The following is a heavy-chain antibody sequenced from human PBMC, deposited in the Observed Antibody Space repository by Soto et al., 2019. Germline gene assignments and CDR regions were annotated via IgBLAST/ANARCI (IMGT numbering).Heavy chain of an antibody. CDR2: ISGSGGST. D-gene: IGHD5-12*01. Sequence: GGSLRLSCAASGFTFSSYAMSWVRQAPGRGLEWVSAISGSGGSTYYADSVKGRFTISRDNSKNTLYLQMNSLRAEDTAVYYCAKGTQRWLQLCAFDIWGQGTMVTGSS. V-gene: IGHV3-23*01. J-gene: IGHJ3*02. CDR1: GFTFSSYA. CDR3: AKGTQRWLQLCAFDI.